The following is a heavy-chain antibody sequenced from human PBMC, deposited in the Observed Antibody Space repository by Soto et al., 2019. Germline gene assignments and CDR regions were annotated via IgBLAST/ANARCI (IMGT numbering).Heavy chain of an antibody. J-gene: IGHJ5*02. CDR1: GFTFSSYS. CDR2: ISSSSSTI. V-gene: IGHV3-48*02. Sequence: PGGSLRLSCAASGFTFSSYSMNWVRQAPGKGLEGVSYISSSSSTIYYADSVKGRFTISRDNAKNSLYLQMNSLRDEDTAVYYCAREGYERGLIWFDPWGQGTLVTVSS. CDR3: AREGYERGLIWFDP. D-gene: IGHD2-2*01.